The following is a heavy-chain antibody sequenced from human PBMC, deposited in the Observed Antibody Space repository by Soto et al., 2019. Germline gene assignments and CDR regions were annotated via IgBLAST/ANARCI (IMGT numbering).Heavy chain of an antibody. CDR3: SRGAKYYDILKGYKLPPVNYYYYYMDV. Sequence: EVQLVESGGGLVQPGGSLRLSCAASGFTFSSYDMHWVRQATGKGLEWVSAIGTAGDTYYPGSVKGRFTISRENAKNSLYLQMNSLSAGDTGLYYCSRGAKYYDILKGYKLPPVNYYYYYMDVWGKGTTVTVSS. CDR1: GFTFSSYD. D-gene: IGHD3-9*01. J-gene: IGHJ6*03. V-gene: IGHV3-13*01. CDR2: IGTAGDT.